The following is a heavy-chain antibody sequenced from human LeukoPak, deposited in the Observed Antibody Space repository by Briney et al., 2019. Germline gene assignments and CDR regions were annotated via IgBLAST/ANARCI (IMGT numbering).Heavy chain of an antibody. V-gene: IGHV3-48*03. CDR3: AREGYFDWLLYFDY. CDR1: GFTFSSYE. J-gene: IGHJ4*02. Sequence: PGGSLRLSCAASGFTFSSYEMNWVRQAPGKGLEWVSYISSSGSTIYYADSVKGRFTISRDNAKNSLYLQMNSLGAEDTAVYYCAREGYFDWLLYFDYWGQGTLVTVSS. D-gene: IGHD3-9*01. CDR2: ISSSGSTI.